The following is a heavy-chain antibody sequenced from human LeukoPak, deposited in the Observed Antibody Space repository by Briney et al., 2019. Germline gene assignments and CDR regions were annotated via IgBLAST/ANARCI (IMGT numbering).Heavy chain of an antibody. J-gene: IGHJ6*02. V-gene: IGHV1-2*02. D-gene: IGHD4-23*01. CDR1: GYTFTGYY. Sequence: GASVKVSCKASGYTFTGYYIQWVRHAPGQGLEWMGWISPNSGGTKYEQKFQGRVTMTRDTSISTAYMELSSLRSEDTAVYYCAREDGGNPLENYYYGMDVWGQGTTVTVSS. CDR2: ISPNSGGT. CDR3: AREDGGNPLENYYYGMDV.